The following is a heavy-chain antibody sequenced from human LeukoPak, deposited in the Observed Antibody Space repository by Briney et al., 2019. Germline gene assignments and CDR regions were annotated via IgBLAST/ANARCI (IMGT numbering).Heavy chain of an antibody. CDR3: AKDKYRPDIAAPTIDY. J-gene: IGHJ4*02. D-gene: IGHD6-25*01. CDR1: GFTFSSYG. CDR2: IRYDGSNK. Sequence: PGGSLRLSCAASGFTFSSYGMHWVRQAPGKGLEWVAFIRYDGSNKYYADSVKGRFTISRDNSKNTLYLQMNSLRAEDTAVYYCAKDKYRPDIAAPTIDYWGQGTLVTVSS. V-gene: IGHV3-30*02.